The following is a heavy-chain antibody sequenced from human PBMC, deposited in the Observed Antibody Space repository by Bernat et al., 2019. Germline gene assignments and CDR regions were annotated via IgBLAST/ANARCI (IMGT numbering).Heavy chain of an antibody. J-gene: IGHJ4*03. CDR2: IIPFFGIA. Sequence: QVQLVQSGAEVKKPGSSVKVSCKASGGTFSSYAISWVRQPPGQGLEWMGGIIPFFGIANYAQKFRGRVTITADKSTSAAYMELSSLGAENTAVYYCAMLDTAMVKGFDYWDQGTLVTVSS. D-gene: IGHD5-18*01. CDR3: AMLDTAMVKGFDY. V-gene: IGHV1-69*17. CDR1: GGTFSSYA.